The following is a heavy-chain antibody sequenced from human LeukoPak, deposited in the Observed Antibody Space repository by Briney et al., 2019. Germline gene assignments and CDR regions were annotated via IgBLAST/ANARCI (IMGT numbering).Heavy chain of an antibody. Sequence: ASVKVSCKASGGTFSSYAISWVRQAPGQGLEWMGGIIPIFGTANYAQKFQGRVTITADKSTSTAYMELSSLRSEDTAVYYCARVVATSPHYYYMDVWGKGTTVTVSS. CDR2: IIPIFGTA. J-gene: IGHJ6*03. V-gene: IGHV1-69*06. D-gene: IGHD5-12*01. CDR3: ARVVATSPHYYYMDV. CDR1: GGTFSSYA.